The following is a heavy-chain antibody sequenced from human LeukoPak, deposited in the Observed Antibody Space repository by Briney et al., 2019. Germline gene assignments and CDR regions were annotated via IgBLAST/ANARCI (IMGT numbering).Heavy chain of an antibody. Sequence: GGSLRLSCAASVFSFDSDSIHWVRQAPCKGREWVAVMSYDGSNKYYADSVKGRFTISRDNSKNTLYLQLNSLRPEDTAVYYCARDQLAYSGYDTLFDYWGQGSLVTVSS. V-gene: IGHV3-30*04. J-gene: IGHJ4*02. D-gene: IGHD5-12*01. CDR3: ARDQLAYSGYDTLFDY. CDR1: VFSFDSDS. CDR2: MSYDGSNK.